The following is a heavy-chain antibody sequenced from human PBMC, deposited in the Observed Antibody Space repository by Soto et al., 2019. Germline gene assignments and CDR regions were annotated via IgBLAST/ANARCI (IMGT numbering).Heavy chain of an antibody. D-gene: IGHD4-17*01. J-gene: IGHJ4*02. CDR2: INPSGGST. Sequence: GASVKVSCKASGYTFTSYYMHWVRQAPGQGLEWMGIINPSGGSTSYAQKFQGRVTMTRDTSTSTVYMELSSLRSEDTAVYYCATATVTTIGAYWGQGTLVTVSS. V-gene: IGHV1-46*03. CDR1: GYTFTSYY. CDR3: ATATVTTIGAY.